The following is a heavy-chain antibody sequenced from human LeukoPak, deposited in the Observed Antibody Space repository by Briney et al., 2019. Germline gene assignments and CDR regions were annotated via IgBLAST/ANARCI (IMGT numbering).Heavy chain of an antibody. Sequence: SETLSLTCTVSGGSISSYYWSWIRQPPGKGLEWIGYIYYSGSTNYNPSLKSRVTISEDTSKNQFSLKLSSVTAADTAVYYCARHVDSRPQVPFDYWGQGTLVTVSS. CDR2: IYYSGST. CDR3: ARHVDSRPQVPFDY. CDR1: GGSISSYY. V-gene: IGHV4-59*08. D-gene: IGHD3-22*01. J-gene: IGHJ4*02.